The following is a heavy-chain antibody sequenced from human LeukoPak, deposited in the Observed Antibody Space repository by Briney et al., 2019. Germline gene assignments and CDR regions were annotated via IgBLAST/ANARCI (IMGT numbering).Heavy chain of an antibody. V-gene: IGHV1-2*02. CDR2: INPNSGGT. CDR1: GYTFTGYY. J-gene: IGHJ3*02. CDR3: ARHVYYYDSGCHDAFDI. D-gene: IGHD3-22*01. Sequence: ASVKVSCKASGYTFTGYYMHWVRQAPGQGLEWMGWINPNSGGTNYAQKFQGRVTMTRDTSISTAYMELSRLRSDDTAVYYCARHVYYYDSGCHDAFDIWGQGTMVTVSS.